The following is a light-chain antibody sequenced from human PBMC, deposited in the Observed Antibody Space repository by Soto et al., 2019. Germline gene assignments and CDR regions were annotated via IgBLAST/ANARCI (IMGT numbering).Light chain of an antibody. V-gene: IGLV2-23*02. CDR2: EVT. Sequence: QSALTQPASVSGSPGQSITISCTGTSSDVGRYNFVSWYQQYPGKVPRVTIYEVTKRPSGVSNRFSGSKSGNTAFLTISGLQAEDEADYYCCSDAGSGVYVFGTGTQLTV. CDR3: CSDAGSGVYV. CDR1: SSDVGRYNF. J-gene: IGLJ1*01.